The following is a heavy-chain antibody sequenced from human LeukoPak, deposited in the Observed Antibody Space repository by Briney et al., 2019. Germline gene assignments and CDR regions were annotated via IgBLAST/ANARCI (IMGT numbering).Heavy chain of an antibody. J-gene: IGHJ6*03. Sequence: KTGGSLRLSCAASGFTFSSYAISWVRQAPGQGLEWMGGIIPIFGTANYAQKFQGRVTITADESTSTAYMELSSLRSEDTAVYYCARAKSGSGSQHYYYYYMDVWGKGTTVTISS. D-gene: IGHD3-10*01. V-gene: IGHV1-69*01. CDR3: ARAKSGSGSQHYYYYYMDV. CDR1: GFTFSSYA. CDR2: IIPIFGTA.